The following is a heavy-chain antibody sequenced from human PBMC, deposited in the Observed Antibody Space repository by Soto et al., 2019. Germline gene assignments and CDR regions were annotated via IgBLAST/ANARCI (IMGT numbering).Heavy chain of an antibody. CDR1: GLTLSNYA. V-gene: IGHV3-30-3*01. Sequence: QVQLVESGGGVVQPGRSLRLSCAASGLTLSNYAMHWVRQAPGKGLEWVAVISYDGSNRYYADSVKGRFNISRDNSKNTLYLQINRLRAEDTAVYYCARVPQAVAAHSWGQGTLVTVSS. J-gene: IGHJ4*02. D-gene: IGHD6-19*01. CDR2: ISYDGSNR. CDR3: ARVPQAVAAHS.